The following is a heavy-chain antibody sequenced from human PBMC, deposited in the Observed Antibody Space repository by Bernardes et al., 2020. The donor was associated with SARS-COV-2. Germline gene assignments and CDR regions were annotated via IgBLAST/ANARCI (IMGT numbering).Heavy chain of an antibody. J-gene: IGHJ3*02. CDR2: ISWNSGSI. V-gene: IGHV3-9*01. D-gene: IGHD2-15*01. Sequence: GGSLRLSCAASGFTFDDYAMHWVRQAPGKGLEWVSGISWNSGSIGYADSVKGRFTISRDNAKNSLYLRMNSLRAEDTALYYCAKDMDIVVVVAARVAFDIWGQGTMVTVSS. CDR3: AKDMDIVVVVAARVAFDI. CDR1: GFTFDDYA.